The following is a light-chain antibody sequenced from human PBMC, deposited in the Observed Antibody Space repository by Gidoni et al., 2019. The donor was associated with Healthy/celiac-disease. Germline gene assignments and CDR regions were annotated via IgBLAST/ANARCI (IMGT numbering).Light chain of an antibody. CDR1: QSVLYSANNKNY. J-gene: IGKJ3*01. Sequence: DIVMTESPDSLSVSLGEWATIHCKSSQSVLYSANNKNYLAWYQQKPGQPPKRLIDWASTRESGVPVRFSGSGSGTDFTLTIRSLHAEDVAVYYCQQYYSQFTFGPGTKVDIK. V-gene: IGKV4-1*01. CDR3: QQYYSQFT. CDR2: WAS.